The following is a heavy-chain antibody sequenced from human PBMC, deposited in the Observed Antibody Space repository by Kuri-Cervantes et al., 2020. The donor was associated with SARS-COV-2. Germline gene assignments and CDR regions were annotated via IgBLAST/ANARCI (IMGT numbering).Heavy chain of an antibody. D-gene: IGHD2-2*01. Sequence: SETLSLTCTVSGGSISGQYCNWIRQSAGKGLEWIGRIYYSGSTNYNPSLKSRFTMSVETSKNEFSLRLSSVTAADTAAYYCARDLPGLYYAMDVWGPGTKV. CDR1: GGSISGQY. V-gene: IGHV4-4*07. J-gene: IGHJ6*02. CDR3: ARDLPGLYYAMDV. CDR2: IYYSGST.